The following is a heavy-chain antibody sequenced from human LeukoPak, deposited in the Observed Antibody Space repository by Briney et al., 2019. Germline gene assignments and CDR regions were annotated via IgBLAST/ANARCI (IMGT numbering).Heavy chain of an antibody. CDR1: GGSFSGYY. J-gene: IGHJ4*02. V-gene: IGHV4-34*01. D-gene: IGHD3-22*01. CDR2: INHSGST. CDR3: ARKGTYYYDGSGYRTGYDY. Sequence: PSETLSLTCAVYGGSFSGYYWSWIRQPPGKGLEWIGEINHSGSTNYNPSLKSRVTISVDTSKNQFSLKLSSVTAADTAVYYCARKGTYYYDGSGYRTGYDYGGREPLVTFSS.